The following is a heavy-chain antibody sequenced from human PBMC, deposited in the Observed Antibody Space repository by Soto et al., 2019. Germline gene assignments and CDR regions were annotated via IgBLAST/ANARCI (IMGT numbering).Heavy chain of an antibody. Sequence: EVQLVESGGGLVKPGGSLRLSCAASGFTFSSYSMNWVRQAPGKGLEWVSSISSSSSYIYYADSVKGRFTISRDNAKNSLYLQMNSLRAEDTAVYYCARADGDYLRPMYAFDIWGQGTMVTVSS. J-gene: IGHJ3*02. CDR1: GFTFSSYS. CDR2: ISSSSSYI. D-gene: IGHD4-17*01. CDR3: ARADGDYLRPMYAFDI. V-gene: IGHV3-21*01.